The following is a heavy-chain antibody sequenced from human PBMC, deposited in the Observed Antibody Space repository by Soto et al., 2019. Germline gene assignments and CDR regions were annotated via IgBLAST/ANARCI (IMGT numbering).Heavy chain of an antibody. CDR2: ISAYNGNT. CDR1: GYTFTSYG. D-gene: IGHD6-19*01. CDR3: ARDREVAGKLDYFDY. Sequence: ASVKVSCKASGYTFTSYGISWVRQAPGQGLEWMGWISAYNGNTNYAQKLQGRATMTTDTSTSTAYMELRSLRSDDTAVYYCARDREVAGKLDYFDYWGQGTLVTVSS. J-gene: IGHJ4*02. V-gene: IGHV1-18*01.